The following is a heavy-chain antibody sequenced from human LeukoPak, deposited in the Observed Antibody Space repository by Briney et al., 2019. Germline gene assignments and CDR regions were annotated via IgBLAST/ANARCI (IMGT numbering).Heavy chain of an antibody. V-gene: IGHV1-18*01. D-gene: IGHD2-2*01. J-gene: IGHJ3*02. CDR2: ISAYNGNT. CDR1: GYTFTSYG. CDR3: ARGVSLGYCSSTSCYGDDAFDI. Sequence: ASVKVSCKASGYTFTSYGISWVRQAPGQGLEWMGWISAYNGNTNYAQKLQGRVTMTTDTSTSTAYMELRSLRSDDTAVYYCARGVSLGYCSSTSCYGDDAFDIWGQGTMVTVSS.